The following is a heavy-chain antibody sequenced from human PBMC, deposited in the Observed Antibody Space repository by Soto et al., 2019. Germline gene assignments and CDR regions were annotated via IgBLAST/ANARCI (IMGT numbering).Heavy chain of an antibody. V-gene: IGHV4-31*03. CDR3: ARDERITAAKRNSYYYGMDV. CDR1: GGSISSGGYY. D-gene: IGHD6-13*01. CDR2: IYYSGST. Sequence: SETLSLTCTVSGGSISSGGYYWSWIRQHPGKGLEWIGYIYYSGSTYYNPSLKSRVTISVDTSKNQFSLKLSSVTAADTAVYCCARDERITAAKRNSYYYGMDVWGQGTTVTVSS. J-gene: IGHJ6*02.